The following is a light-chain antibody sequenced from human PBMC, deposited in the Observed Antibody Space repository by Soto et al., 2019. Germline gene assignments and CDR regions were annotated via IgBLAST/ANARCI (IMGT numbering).Light chain of an antibody. V-gene: IGKV3-15*01. CDR1: QSVSSN. J-gene: IGKJ1*01. CDR2: GAS. CDR3: QQYNNLPPWT. Sequence: EIVMTQSPATLSVSPGERATLSCRASQSVSSNLAWYQQKPGQAPRLLIYGASTRATGIPARFSGSGSGTEFTLTISSLQSEDFAVYYCQQYNNLPPWTFGQGTKVEI.